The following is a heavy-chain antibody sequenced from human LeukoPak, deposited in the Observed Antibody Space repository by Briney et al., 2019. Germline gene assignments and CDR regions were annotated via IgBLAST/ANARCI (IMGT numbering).Heavy chain of an antibody. Sequence: SQTLSLTCAISGDSVSSISTAWDWIRQSPSRGLEWLGRTYYRSTKWYNDSAESVKSRITINPDTSKNQFSLQLNSVTPEDTAMYYCARGITAMVTDAFDLWGQGTMVTVSS. D-gene: IGHD5-18*01. V-gene: IGHV6-1*01. J-gene: IGHJ3*01. CDR2: TYYRSTKWYN. CDR1: GDSVSSISTA. CDR3: ARGITAMVTDAFDL.